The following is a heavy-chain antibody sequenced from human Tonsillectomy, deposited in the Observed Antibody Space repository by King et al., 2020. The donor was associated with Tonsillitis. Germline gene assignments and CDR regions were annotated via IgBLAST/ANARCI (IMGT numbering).Heavy chain of an antibody. Sequence: VQLVESGGGVVRPGRSLRLSCAPSGFTFSSFAMHWVRQAPGKGLEWVAVISYDGSNEYYADSVKGRFTISRDNSKNTLYLQMNSLRADDTAVYYCARLGGTGWDPPLDYWGQGTLVTVSS. J-gene: IGHJ4*02. CDR2: ISYDGSNE. V-gene: IGHV3-30-3*01. CDR1: GFTFSSFA. D-gene: IGHD6-19*01. CDR3: ARLGGTGWDPPLDY.